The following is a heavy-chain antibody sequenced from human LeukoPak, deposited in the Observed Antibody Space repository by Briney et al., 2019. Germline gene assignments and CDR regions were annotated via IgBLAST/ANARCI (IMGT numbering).Heavy chain of an antibody. D-gene: IGHD1-26*01. CDR3: TKRQGPTSGSYDYFDP. Sequence: SETLSLTCTVSGGSISGNYWSWIRQPPGQGLEWIAYIHSCGYTNYNPSLKSRVTISVDTSNNQFSLKVTSVTAADTAMYYCTKRQGPTSGSYDYFDPWGQGALVTVSS. CDR2: IHSCGYT. V-gene: IGHV4-4*09. J-gene: IGHJ5*02. CDR1: GGSISGNY.